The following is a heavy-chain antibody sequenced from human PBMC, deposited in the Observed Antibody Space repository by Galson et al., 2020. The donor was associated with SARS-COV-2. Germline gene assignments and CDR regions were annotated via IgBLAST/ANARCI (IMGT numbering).Heavy chain of an antibody. CDR3: ARHRVPAAIGDAFDI. V-gene: IGHV4-39*01. D-gene: IGHD2-2*02. J-gene: IGHJ3*02. CDR1: GGSISSSSYY. Sequence: LQTLSLTCTVSGGSISSSSYYWGWIRQPPGKGLEWIGSIYYSGSTYYNPSLKSRVTISVDTSKNQFSLKLSSVTAADTAVYYCARHRVPAAIGDAFDIWGQGTMVTVSS. CDR2: IYYSGST.